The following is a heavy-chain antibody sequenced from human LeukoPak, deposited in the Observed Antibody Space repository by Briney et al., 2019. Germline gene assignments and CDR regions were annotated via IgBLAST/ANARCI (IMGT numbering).Heavy chain of an antibody. CDR2: MSWNGGSI. CDR3: TKDVDYVAGDYYGMDV. D-gene: IGHD3-16*01. Sequence: GGSLRLSCAVSGFKFDNYAMTWVRQAPGKGLEWVSGMSWNGGSIGYADSVKGRFTISRDSSKSSLYLKMNSVRPEDTALYYCTKDVDYVAGDYYGMDVWGKGTTVTVSS. CDR1: GFKFDNYA. V-gene: IGHV3-9*01. J-gene: IGHJ6*04.